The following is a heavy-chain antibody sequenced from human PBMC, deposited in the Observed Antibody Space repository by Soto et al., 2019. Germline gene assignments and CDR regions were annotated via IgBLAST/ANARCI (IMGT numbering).Heavy chain of an antibody. V-gene: IGHV3-23*01. CDR2: ISGSGGST. Sequence: EVQLLESGGGLVQPGGSLRLSCAASGFTFISYAMRWVRQAPVKGLGWVSAISGSGGSTYYADSVKGRFTISRDNSTNTLYLQMNSLRAEDTAVYYCARRGSGSYYDYWGQGTLVTVSS. CDR3: ARRGSGSYYDY. CDR1: GFTFISYA. J-gene: IGHJ4*02. D-gene: IGHD1-26*01.